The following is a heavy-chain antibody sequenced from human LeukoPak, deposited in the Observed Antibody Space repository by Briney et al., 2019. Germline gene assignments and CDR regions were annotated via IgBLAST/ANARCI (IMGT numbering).Heavy chain of an antibody. Sequence: PSETLSLTCTVSGGSVSSGSYYWSWIRPPPGKGLEWIGYIYYSGSTNYNPSLKSRVTISVDTSKNQFSLKLSSVTAADTAVYYCARQPGWGYYYYMDVWGKGTTVAVSS. J-gene: IGHJ6*03. CDR2: IYYSGST. D-gene: IGHD3-16*01. CDR1: GGSVSSGSYY. V-gene: IGHV4-61*01. CDR3: ARQPGWGYYYYMDV.